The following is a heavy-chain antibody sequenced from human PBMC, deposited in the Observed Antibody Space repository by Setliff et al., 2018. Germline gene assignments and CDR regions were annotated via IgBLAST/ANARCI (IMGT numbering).Heavy chain of an antibody. J-gene: IGHJ6*03. CDR1: GYTLTNYY. D-gene: IGHD3-22*01. CDR2: INPSGGLT. CDR3: VREGVDSRSSTDYRYYMDV. Sequence: ASVKVSCKASGYTLTNYYMHWVRQAPGQGLEWMGIINPSGGLTRYAQKFQGRVTMTRDTSTSTVYMQLSSLGSEDTAVYYCVREGVDSRSSTDYRYYMDVWGKGTTVTVSS. V-gene: IGHV1-46*01.